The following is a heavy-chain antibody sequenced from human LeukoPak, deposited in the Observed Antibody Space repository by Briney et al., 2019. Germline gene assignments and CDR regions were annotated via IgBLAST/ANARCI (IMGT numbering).Heavy chain of an antibody. Sequence: KTSETLSLTCAVSGYSISSGYSWDWIRQSPGKGLEWIGNIYSSGSTYYNPSLKSRVTISVATSKNQFSLSLTSVTAADTAVYYWARRKTLFWYFDYWGQGTLVTVSS. CDR1: GYSISSGYS. CDR2: IYSSGST. D-gene: IGHD3-3*01. J-gene: IGHJ4*02. V-gene: IGHV4-38-2*01. CDR3: ARRKTLFWYFDY.